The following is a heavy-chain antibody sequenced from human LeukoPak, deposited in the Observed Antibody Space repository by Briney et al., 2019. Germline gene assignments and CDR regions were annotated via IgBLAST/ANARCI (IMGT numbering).Heavy chain of an antibody. D-gene: IGHD5-24*01. CDR1: GYTFTDYY. CDR2: INPDSGST. Sequence: VASVKVSCKASGYTFTDYYMHWVRQAPGQGLEWMGWINPDSGSTDYAQKFQGRVTMTRDTSISTAYMELSRLRSDDTAVYYCARVPRRWLQFAQFDYWGQGTLVTVSS. J-gene: IGHJ4*02. CDR3: ARVPRRWLQFAQFDY. V-gene: IGHV1-2*02.